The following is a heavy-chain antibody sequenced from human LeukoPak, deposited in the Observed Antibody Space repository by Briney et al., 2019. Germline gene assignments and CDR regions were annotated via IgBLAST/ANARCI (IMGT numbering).Heavy chain of an antibody. Sequence: ASVKVSCKASGGTFSSYAISWVRQAPGQGLEWMGWINPNSGGTNYAQKFQGRVTMTRDTSISTAYMELSRLRSDDTAVYYCARGRAVAGDNYYYYYYMDVWGKGTTVTVSS. CDR2: INPNSGGT. CDR1: GGTFSSYA. CDR3: ARGRAVAGDNYYYYYYMDV. V-gene: IGHV1-2*02. D-gene: IGHD6-19*01. J-gene: IGHJ6*03.